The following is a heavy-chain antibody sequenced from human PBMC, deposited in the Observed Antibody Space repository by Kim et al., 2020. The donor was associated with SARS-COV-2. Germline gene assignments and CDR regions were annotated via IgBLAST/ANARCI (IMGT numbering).Heavy chain of an antibody. D-gene: IGHD5-18*01. V-gene: IGHV3-72*01. CDR3: ARDTATAMDV. Sequence: TPYAPSVKGRFIVSREDSKNSRYLQMNSLRTEDTAVYYCARDTATAMDVWGQGTTVTVSS. J-gene: IGHJ6*02. CDR2: T.